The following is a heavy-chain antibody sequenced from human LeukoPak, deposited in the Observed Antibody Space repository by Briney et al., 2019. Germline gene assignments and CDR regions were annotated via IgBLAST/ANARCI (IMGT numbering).Heavy chain of an antibody. V-gene: IGHV3-33*01. Sequence: GGSLRLSCAASGFTFSSYGMHWVRQAPGRGLEWVAVIWNDGSHKYYADSVKGRFTISRDNSKNTLYLQMNSLRAEDTAVYSWARLSGYEKGYVFDIWGQGTMVTVFS. D-gene: IGHD5-12*01. CDR2: IWNDGSHK. J-gene: IGHJ3*02. CDR1: GFTFSSYG. CDR3: ARLSGYEKGYVFDI.